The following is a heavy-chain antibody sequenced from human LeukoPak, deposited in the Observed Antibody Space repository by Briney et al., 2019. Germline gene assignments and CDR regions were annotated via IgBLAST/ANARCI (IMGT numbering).Heavy chain of an antibody. V-gene: IGHV1-2*02. CDR1: GYTFTGYY. Sequence: ASVKVSCKASGYTFTGYYMHWVRQAPGQGLEWMGWINPNSGGTNYAQKFQGRVTISVDTSKNQFSLKLSSVTAADTAVYYCARSPSGYNSKYYYYYYMDVWGKGTTVTISS. D-gene: IGHD3-3*01. CDR2: INPNSGGT. J-gene: IGHJ6*03. CDR3: ARSPSGYNSKYYYYYYMDV.